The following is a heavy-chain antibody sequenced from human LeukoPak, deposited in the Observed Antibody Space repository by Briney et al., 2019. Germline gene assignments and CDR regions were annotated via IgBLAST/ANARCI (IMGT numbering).Heavy chain of an antibody. D-gene: IGHD2-21*02. J-gene: IGHJ5*02. V-gene: IGHV3-23*01. CDR3: AKSVTADP. Sequence: GGSLRPSCAASGFTFSTYALSWVRQAPGKGLEWVSAISPGGDRTYHADSVKGRFAISRDNSKNTLYLQMNSLRAEDTAVYYCAKSVTADPWGQGTLVTVSS. CDR2: ISPGGDRT. CDR1: GFTFSTYA.